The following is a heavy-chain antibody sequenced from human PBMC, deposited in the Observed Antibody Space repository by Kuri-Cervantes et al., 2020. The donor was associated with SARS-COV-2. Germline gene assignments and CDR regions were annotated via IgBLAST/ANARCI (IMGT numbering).Heavy chain of an antibody. D-gene: IGHD2-2*02. CDR2: IYYSGST. CDR3: ARVLHTASFDF. J-gene: IGHJ4*02. Sequence: GSLRLSCSVSGGSISSRNFYWGWIRQPPGKGLEWIGNIYYSGSTYYSPSLKSRVTISMDTPKDQFSLKLSSVTAADTAVYYCARVLHTASFDFWGQGTLVTVSS. V-gene: IGHV4-39*01. CDR1: GGSISSRNFY.